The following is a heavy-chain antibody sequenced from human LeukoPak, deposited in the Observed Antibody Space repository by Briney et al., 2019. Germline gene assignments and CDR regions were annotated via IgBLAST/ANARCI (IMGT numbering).Heavy chain of an antibody. V-gene: IGHV3-21*01. CDR2: ISSSSSYI. CDR3: TGGRVVAAIDY. J-gene: IGHJ4*02. D-gene: IGHD2-15*01. CDR1: GFIFSDYG. Sequence: PGGSLRLSCAASGFIFSDYGVHWVRQAPGKGLEWVSSISSSSSYIYYADSVKGRFTISRDNAKNSLYLQMNSLRAEDTAVYYCTGGRVVAAIDYWGQGTLATVSS.